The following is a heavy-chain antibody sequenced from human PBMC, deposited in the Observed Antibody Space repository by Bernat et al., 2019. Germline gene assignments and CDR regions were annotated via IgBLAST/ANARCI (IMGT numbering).Heavy chain of an antibody. CDR1: GFSLSTSGVG. J-gene: IGHJ4*02. D-gene: IGHD3-3*01. CDR2: IYWDDDK. Sequence: QITLKESGPTLVKPTQTLTLTCTFSGFSLSTSGVGVGWIRQPPGKALEWLALIYWDDDKRYSPSLKSRLTITKDTSKNQVVLTMTNMDPVDTATYYCAHSPYDFWSGLGRFDYWGQGTLVTVSS. V-gene: IGHV2-5*02. CDR3: AHSPYDFWSGLGRFDY.